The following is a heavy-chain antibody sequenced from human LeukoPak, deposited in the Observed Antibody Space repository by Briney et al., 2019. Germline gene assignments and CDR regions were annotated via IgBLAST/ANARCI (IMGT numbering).Heavy chain of an antibody. CDR2: IYYSGST. CDR1: GGSISSYY. D-gene: IGHD5-24*01. Sequence: SETLSLTCTVSGGSISSYYWSWIRQPPGKGLEWIGYIYYSGSTNYSPSLKSRVTVSVDTSKNQFSLRLSSVTAAGTAVYYCAGYKRIPLDYWGQGTLVTVSS. V-gene: IGHV4-59*01. J-gene: IGHJ4*01. CDR3: AGYKRIPLDY.